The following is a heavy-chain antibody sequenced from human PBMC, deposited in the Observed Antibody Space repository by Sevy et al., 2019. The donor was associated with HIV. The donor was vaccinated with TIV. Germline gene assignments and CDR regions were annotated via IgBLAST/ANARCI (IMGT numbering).Heavy chain of an antibody. Sequence: GESLKISCAASGFTFNIYSMSWVRQTPGKGLEWVATLSFGCGKINHADSVKGRFTMSRDDSKNAVYLQMNSLRAEDTALYYCAREGCSKPHDYWGQGTLVTVSS. D-gene: IGHD2-2*01. CDR1: GFTFNIYS. V-gene: IGHV3-23*01. J-gene: IGHJ4*02. CDR3: AREGCSKPHDY. CDR2: LSFGCGKI.